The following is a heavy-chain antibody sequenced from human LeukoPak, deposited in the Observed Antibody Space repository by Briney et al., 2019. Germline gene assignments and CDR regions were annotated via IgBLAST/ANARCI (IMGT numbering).Heavy chain of an antibody. CDR2: ISAYNGNA. J-gene: IGHJ4*02. CDR1: GYTFTSYG. V-gene: IGHV1-18*04. D-gene: IGHD3-9*01. CDR3: VRYFDWPRPFDY. Sequence: GASVKVSCKASGYTFTSYGISWVRQAPGQGLEWMGWISAYNGNANYAQNLQGRVTMTTDTSTSTAYMELRSLRSDDTAVYYCVRYFDWPRPFDYWGRGTLVTVSS.